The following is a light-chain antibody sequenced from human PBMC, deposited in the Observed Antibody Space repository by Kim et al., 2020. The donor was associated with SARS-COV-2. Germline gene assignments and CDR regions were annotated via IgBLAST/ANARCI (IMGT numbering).Light chain of an antibody. J-gene: IGKJ1*01. CDR2: GAS. CDR3: QQSNDWWT. V-gene: IGKV3-15*01. CDR1: QSVSSN. Sequence: SVSPGERATLSCRASQSVSSNLAWYQQKPGQAPRLLIYGASTRATGVPARFSGSGSGTEFTLTISSLQSEDFAVYYCQQSNDWWTFGQGTKVDIK.